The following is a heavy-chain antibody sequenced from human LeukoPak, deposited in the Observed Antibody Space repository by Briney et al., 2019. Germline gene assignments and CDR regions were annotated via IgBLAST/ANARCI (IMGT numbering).Heavy chain of an antibody. CDR2: IRGYNGNT. D-gene: IGHD1-26*01. CDR1: GYTFSSYG. Sequence: GASVKVSCKASGYTFSSYGISWVRQAPGQGLEWMGWIRGYNGNTNYAEKLQGRVTMTTDTSTSTVYMELRSLRSDDTAVYYCARDGVGAFDYWGQGTLVTVSS. J-gene: IGHJ4*02. V-gene: IGHV1-18*01. CDR3: ARDGVGAFDY.